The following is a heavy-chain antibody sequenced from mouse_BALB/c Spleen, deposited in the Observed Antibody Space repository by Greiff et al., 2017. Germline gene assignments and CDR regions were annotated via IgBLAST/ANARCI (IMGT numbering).Heavy chain of an antibody. CDR3: ARGTYYDYDGFDY. V-gene: IGHV5-6-5*01. CDR2: ISSGGST. J-gene: IGHJ2*01. D-gene: IGHD2-4*01. CDR1: GFTFSSYG. Sequence: EVQVVESGGDLVKPGGSLKLSCAASGFTFSSYGMSWVRQTPDKRLEWVATISSGGSTYYPDSVKGRFTISRDNARNILYLQMSSLRSEDTAMYYCARGTYYDYDGFDYWGQGTTLTVSS.